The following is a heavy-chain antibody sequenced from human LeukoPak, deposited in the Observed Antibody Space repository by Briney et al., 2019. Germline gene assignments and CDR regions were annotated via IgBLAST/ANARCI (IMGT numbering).Heavy chain of an antibody. V-gene: IGHV3-11*04. Sequence: PGGSLRLSCAASGFTFSDYNMRWIRQAPGKGLEWVSSISRSGSTKYYADSVKGRFTISRDNAKNSLYLQMNSLRAEDTAVYYCARGVLVVYYDSSGYYYEDYWGQGTLVTVSS. CDR2: ISRSGSTK. CDR3: ARGVLVVYYDSSGYYYEDY. D-gene: IGHD3-22*01. CDR1: GFTFSDYN. J-gene: IGHJ4*02.